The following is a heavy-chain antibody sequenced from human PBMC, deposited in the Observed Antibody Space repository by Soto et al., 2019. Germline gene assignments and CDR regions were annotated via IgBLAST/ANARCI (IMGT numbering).Heavy chain of an antibody. Sequence: GGSLRLSCAASGFTFSSYAMHWVRQAPGKGLEWVAVISYDGSNKYYAESVKGRFTISRDNSKNTLYLQMNSLRAEDTAVYYCARGSIAARVVYYYGMDVWGQGTTVTVSS. V-gene: IGHV3-30-3*01. CDR2: ISYDGSNK. D-gene: IGHD6-6*01. J-gene: IGHJ6*02. CDR1: GFTFSSYA. CDR3: ARGSIAARVVYYYGMDV.